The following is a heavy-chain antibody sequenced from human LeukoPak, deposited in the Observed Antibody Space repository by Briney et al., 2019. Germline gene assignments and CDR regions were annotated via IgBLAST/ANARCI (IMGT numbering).Heavy chain of an antibody. CDR2: IQQDGTGK. Sequence: QPGGSLRLSCVASGFTFSNYWMSWVRQSPGKGLEWVANIQQDGTGKYYVDSVKGRFTISRDNAKNSLSLQMNSLRAEDTAVYYCVTGGTYHMFWGQGTLVTVSS. V-gene: IGHV3-7*05. D-gene: IGHD3-16*02. J-gene: IGHJ4*02. CDR3: VTGGTYHMF. CDR1: GFTFSNYW.